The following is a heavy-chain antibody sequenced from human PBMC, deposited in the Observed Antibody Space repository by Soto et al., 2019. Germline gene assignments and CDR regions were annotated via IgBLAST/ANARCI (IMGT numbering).Heavy chain of an antibody. Sequence: PGGSLRLSCAASGFTFSDYYMSWIRQAPGKGLEWVSYISSSSSYTNYADSVKGRFTISRDNAKNSLYLQMNSLRVDDTAVYYCAGKQWEPSGNYYFDDWGQGTLVTVSS. D-gene: IGHD1-26*01. CDR2: ISSSSSYT. CDR1: GFTFSDYY. J-gene: IGHJ4*02. V-gene: IGHV3-11*06. CDR3: AGKQWEPSGNYYFDD.